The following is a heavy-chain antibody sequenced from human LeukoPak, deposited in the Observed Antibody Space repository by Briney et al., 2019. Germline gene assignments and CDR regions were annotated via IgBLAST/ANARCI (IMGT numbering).Heavy chain of an antibody. V-gene: IGHV3-30*02. J-gene: IGHJ6*03. Sequence: PGGSLRLSCAASGFTFSSYGMHWVRQAPGKGLEWVAFIRYDGSNKYYADSVKGRFTISRDNSKNTLYLQMNSLRAEDTAVYYCAKDPRIAARPSSVYYYMDVWGKGTTVTVSS. D-gene: IGHD6-6*01. CDR3: AKDPRIAARPSSVYYYMDV. CDR1: GFTFSSYG. CDR2: IRYDGSNK.